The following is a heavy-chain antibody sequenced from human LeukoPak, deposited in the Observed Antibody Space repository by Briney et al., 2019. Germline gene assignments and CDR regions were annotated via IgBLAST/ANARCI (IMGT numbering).Heavy chain of an antibody. CDR2: IYYSGST. CDR1: GGSISSSSYY. D-gene: IGHD2-21*01. CDR3: ARGWGSDGAFDI. V-gene: IGHV4-39*07. J-gene: IGHJ3*02. Sequence: SETLSLTCTVSGGSISSSSYYWGWIRQPPGKGLEWIGSIYYSGSTYYNPSLKSRVTISVDTSKNQFSLKLSSVTAADTAVYYCARGWGSDGAFDIWGQGTMVTVSS.